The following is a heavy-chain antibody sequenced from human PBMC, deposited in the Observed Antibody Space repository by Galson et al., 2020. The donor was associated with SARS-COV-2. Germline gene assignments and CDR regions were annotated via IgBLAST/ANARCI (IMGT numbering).Heavy chain of an antibody. V-gene: IGHV3-21*01. CDR2: IGSSSTYL. CDR1: GFDFNYYT. D-gene: IGHD6-19*01. J-gene: IGHJ4*02. CDR3: ARANSYSGGWYLDF. Sequence: GGSLRLSCAASGFDFNYYTVNWVRQTPGKGLEWVSSIGSSSTYLYYADSVKGRFTISRDNARNSLYLQMDALSAEDTAVYFCARANSYSGGWYLDFWGRGTLVTVSS.